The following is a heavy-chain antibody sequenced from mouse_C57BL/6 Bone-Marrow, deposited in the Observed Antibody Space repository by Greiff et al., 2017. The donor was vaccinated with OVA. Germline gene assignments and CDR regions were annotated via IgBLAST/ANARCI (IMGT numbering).Heavy chain of an antibody. Sequence: VQLQQPGAELVKPGASVKLSCKASGYTFTSYWMQWVKQRPGQGLEWIGEIDPSDSYTNYNQKFKGKATLTVDTSSSTAYMQLSSLTSEDSAVYYCAGGGSSTWFAYWGQGTLVTVSA. V-gene: IGHV1-50*01. CDR2: IDPSDSYT. CDR1: GYTFTSYW. CDR3: AGGGSSTWFAY. J-gene: IGHJ3*01. D-gene: IGHD1-1*01.